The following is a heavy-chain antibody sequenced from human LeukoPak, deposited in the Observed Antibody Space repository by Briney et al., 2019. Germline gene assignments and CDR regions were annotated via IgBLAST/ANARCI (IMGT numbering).Heavy chain of an antibody. J-gene: IGHJ6*03. D-gene: IGHD4-17*01. CDR2: ISGSGGST. Sequence: QPGGSLRLSCAASGFTFSSYAMSWVRQAPGKGLEWVSAISGSGGSTYYADSVKGRFTISRDNSKNTLYLQMNSLRAEDTAVYYCASHGDYREYYYYYMDVWGKGTTVTVSS. V-gene: IGHV3-23*01. CDR1: GFTFSSYA. CDR3: ASHGDYREYYYYYMDV.